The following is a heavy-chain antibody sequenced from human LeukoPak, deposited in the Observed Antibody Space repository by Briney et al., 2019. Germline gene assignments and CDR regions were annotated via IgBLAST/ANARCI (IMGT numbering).Heavy chain of an antibody. Sequence: PSETLSLTCAVYGGSFSGYYWSWIRQPPGKGLEWIGEINHSGSTNYNPSLKSRVTISVDTSKNQFSLKLSSVTAADTAVYYCARGQVIHYDILTGYYRRSASGSRYFDYWGQGTLVTVSS. CDR2: INHSGST. CDR1: GGSFSGYY. D-gene: IGHD3-9*01. V-gene: IGHV4-34*01. CDR3: ARGQVIHYDILTGYYRRSASGSRYFDY. J-gene: IGHJ4*02.